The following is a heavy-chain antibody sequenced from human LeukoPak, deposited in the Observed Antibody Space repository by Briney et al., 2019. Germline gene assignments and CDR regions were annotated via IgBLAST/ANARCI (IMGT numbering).Heavy chain of an antibody. CDR2: ISGSGGST. V-gene: IGHV3-23*01. J-gene: IGHJ4*02. D-gene: IGHD3-9*01. CDR1: GFTFSSYA. Sequence: GGSLRLSCAASGFTFSSYAMSWVRQAPGKGLEWVSAISGSGGSTYYADSVKGRFTISRDNSKNTLYLQMNSLRAEDTAVYYCAKDLSLGLRYFDWYHDGLGYWGQGTLVTVSS. CDR3: AKDLSLGLRYFDWYHDGLGY.